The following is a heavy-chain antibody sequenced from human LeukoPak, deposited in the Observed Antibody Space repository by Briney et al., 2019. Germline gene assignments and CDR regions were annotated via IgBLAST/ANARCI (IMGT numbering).Heavy chain of an antibody. CDR2: IYPSDSDT. Sequence: GESLKISCQGSEYSFATYWIAWLRQMPGKGLEWMGIIYPSDSDTRYSPSFQGQVTISADKSIKTAYLRWSSLKASDTAMYYCARPLQGIVGATGFDYWGQGTLVTVSS. CDR1: EYSFATYW. CDR3: ARPLQGIVGATGFDY. V-gene: IGHV5-51*01. J-gene: IGHJ4*02. D-gene: IGHD1-26*01.